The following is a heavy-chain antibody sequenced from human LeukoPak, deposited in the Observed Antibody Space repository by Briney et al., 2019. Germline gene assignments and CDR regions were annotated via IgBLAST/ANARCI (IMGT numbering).Heavy chain of an antibody. V-gene: IGHV1-69*05. CDR3: ARVTNYYDSSGYYDAFDI. D-gene: IGHD3-22*01. Sequence: SVKVSCKASGGTFSSYAISWVRQAPGQGLEWMGGIIPIFGTASYAQKFQGRVTMTRDMSTSTVYMELSSLRSEDTAVYYCARVTNYYDSSGYYDAFDIWGQGTMVTVSS. CDR2: IIPIFGTA. J-gene: IGHJ3*02. CDR1: GGTFSSYA.